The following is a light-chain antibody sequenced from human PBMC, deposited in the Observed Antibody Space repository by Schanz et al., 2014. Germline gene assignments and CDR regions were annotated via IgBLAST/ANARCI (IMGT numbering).Light chain of an antibody. Sequence: QSALTQPASVSGSPGQSITISCTGTTSDVGGYNYVSWYQQHPGKAPKLMIYDVSNRPSGVSNRFSGSKSANTASLTISGLQAEDEADYYCSSYTRGSIPYVFGTGTKVTVL. CDR2: DVS. J-gene: IGLJ1*01. CDR3: SSYTRGSIPYV. V-gene: IGLV2-14*01. CDR1: TSDVGGYNY.